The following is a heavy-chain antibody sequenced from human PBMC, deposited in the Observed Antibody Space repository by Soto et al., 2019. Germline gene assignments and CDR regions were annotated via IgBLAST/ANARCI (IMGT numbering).Heavy chain of an antibody. Sequence: GGSLRLSCAASGFTFSRFELHWVRQAPGKGLEWISYTSSSGSTAYYASSVEGRFTISRDNANNSVYLQMDSLRAEDTALYYCTRAAWFPYLSFYWGQGALVTVSS. V-gene: IGHV3-48*03. CDR1: GFTFSRFE. CDR3: TRAAWFPYLSFY. D-gene: IGHD3-10*01. J-gene: IGHJ4*02. CDR2: TSSSGSTA.